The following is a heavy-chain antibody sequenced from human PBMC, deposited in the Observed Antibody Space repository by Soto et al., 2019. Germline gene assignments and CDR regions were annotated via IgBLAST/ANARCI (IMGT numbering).Heavy chain of an antibody. CDR1: GYTFTSYA. D-gene: IGHD1-26*01. Sequence: QVQLVQSGAEVKKPGASVKVSCKASGYTFTSYAMHWVRQAPGQRLEWMGWINAGNGNTKYSQKFQGRVTITRDTSASTAYMELSSLRSEDTAVYSCASGGSGSRPTYYWGQGTLVTVSS. J-gene: IGHJ4*02. CDR2: INAGNGNT. CDR3: ASGGSGSRPTYY. V-gene: IGHV1-3*01.